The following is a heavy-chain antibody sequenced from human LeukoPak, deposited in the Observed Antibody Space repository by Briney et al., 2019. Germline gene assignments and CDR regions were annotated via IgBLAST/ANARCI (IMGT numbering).Heavy chain of an antibody. D-gene: IGHD5-12*01. J-gene: IGHJ4*02. V-gene: IGHV3-30-3*01. CDR3: ARDRSSYDYYFDH. CDR2: ISYDGSNK. Sequence: GGSLRLSCAASGFTFSNYAMHWVRQAPGKGLEWVAVISYDGSNKYYADSVKGRFTISRDNSKNNLYLQMNSLRAEDTAVFYCARDRSSYDYYFDHWGQGTLVTVSS. CDR1: GFTFSNYA.